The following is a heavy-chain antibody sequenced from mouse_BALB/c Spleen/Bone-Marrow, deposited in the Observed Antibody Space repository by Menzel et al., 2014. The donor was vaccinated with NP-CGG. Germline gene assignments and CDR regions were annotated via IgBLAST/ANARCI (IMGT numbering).Heavy chain of an antibody. CDR2: IYPGNVNT. CDR1: GYTFTGYY. Sequence: VQLQQSGPELVKPGASVRISCKASGYTFTGYYIHWVKQRPGQGLEWIGWIYPGNVNTNYNEKFKGKATLTADKSSSTAYMQLSSLTSEDSAVYFCARGGYDGAWFAYWGQGTLVTVSA. D-gene: IGHD2-14*01. J-gene: IGHJ3*01. CDR3: ARGGYDGAWFAY. V-gene: IGHV1S56*01.